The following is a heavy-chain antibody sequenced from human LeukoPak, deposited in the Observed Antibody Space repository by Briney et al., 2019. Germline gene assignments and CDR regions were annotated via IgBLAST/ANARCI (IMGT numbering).Heavy chain of an antibody. CDR1: GYTFTGYY. D-gene: IGHD3-10*01. Sequence: ASVKVSCKASGYTFTGYYMHWLRQAPGQGLEWMGWINPDSGDTKYAQTIQGRVTMTRDTSISTAYMELTRLRSDDTAVYYCAKTMVRGGFYFDYWGQGTLVTVSP. CDR2: INPDSGDT. V-gene: IGHV1-2*02. CDR3: AKTMVRGGFYFDY. J-gene: IGHJ4*02.